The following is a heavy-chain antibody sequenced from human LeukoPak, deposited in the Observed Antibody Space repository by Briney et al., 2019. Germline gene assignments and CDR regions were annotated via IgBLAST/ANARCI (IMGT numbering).Heavy chain of an antibody. V-gene: IGHV4-59*01. CDR3: ARGSRGYYGSGSYYNVRASSYYYYMDV. CDR1: GGSISSYY. Sequence: SEALSLTCTVSGGSISSYYWSWIRQPPGKGLEWIGCIYYSGYTNYKSSLKSRVTISVDTSKNQFSLKLSSVTAADTAVYYCARGSRGYYGSGSYYNVRASSYYYYMDVWGKGTTVTISS. J-gene: IGHJ6*03. D-gene: IGHD3-10*01. CDR2: IYYSGYT.